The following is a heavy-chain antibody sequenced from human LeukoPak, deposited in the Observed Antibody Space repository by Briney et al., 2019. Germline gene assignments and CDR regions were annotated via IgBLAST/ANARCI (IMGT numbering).Heavy chain of an antibody. J-gene: IGHJ5*02. Sequence: GASVKVSCKASGYTFTGYYMHWVRQAPGQGLEWMGWINPNSGGTNYAQKFQGRVTMTRDTSISTAYMELSRLRSDDTAVYYCARVGTGYSSGWSNWFDPWGQGTLVTVSS. V-gene: IGHV1-2*02. CDR3: ARVGTGYSSGWSNWFDP. CDR2: INPNSGGT. D-gene: IGHD6-19*01. CDR1: GYTFTGYY.